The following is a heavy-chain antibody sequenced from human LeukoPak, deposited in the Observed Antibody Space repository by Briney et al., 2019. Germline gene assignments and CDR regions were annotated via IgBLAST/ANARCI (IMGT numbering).Heavy chain of an antibody. J-gene: IGHJ5*02. CDR2: IQPDGSEG. V-gene: IGHV3-7*01. CDR1: GFTFSSTW. D-gene: IGHD3-16*01. CDR3: ASQSYARFDP. Sequence: GGSLRLSCAASGFTFSSTWMSWVRQAPGKGLEGVGNIQPDGSEGYPVDSVKGRFTISRDNARNSLFLQMDSLGVEDTAVYYCASQSYARFDPWGQGTLVTVSS.